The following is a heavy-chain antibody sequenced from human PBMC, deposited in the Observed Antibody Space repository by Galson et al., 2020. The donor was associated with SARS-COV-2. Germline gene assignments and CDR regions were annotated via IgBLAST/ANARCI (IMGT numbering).Heavy chain of an antibody. V-gene: IGHV3-20*04. CDR2: INWNGGST. D-gene: IGHD6-13*01. J-gene: IGHJ4*02. CDR1: GFTFDDYG. Sequence: GGSLRLSCAASGFTFDDYGMSWVRQAPGKGLEWVSGINWNGGSTGYADSVKGRFTISRDNAKNSLYLQMNSLRAEDTALYYCAREMWSSWPTGPFDYWGQGTLVTVSS. CDR3: AREMWSSWPTGPFDY.